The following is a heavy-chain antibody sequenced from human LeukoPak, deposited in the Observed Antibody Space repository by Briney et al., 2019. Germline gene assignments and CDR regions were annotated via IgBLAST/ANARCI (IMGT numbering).Heavy chain of an antibody. CDR3: ARDRSTTHFDY. Sequence: GGSLRPSCAASGFTFSSYGMHWVRRAPGKGLEWVATIWYDGSNTYYADSVKGRFTISRDNSKNTLFLQMDSLRAEDTAVYYCARDRSTTHFDYWGQGTLVTVSS. V-gene: IGHV3-33*01. CDR1: GFTFSSYG. D-gene: IGHD5/OR15-5a*01. J-gene: IGHJ4*02. CDR2: IWYDGSNT.